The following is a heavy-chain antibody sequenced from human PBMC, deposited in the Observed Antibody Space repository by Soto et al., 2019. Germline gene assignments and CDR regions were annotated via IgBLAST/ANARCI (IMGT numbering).Heavy chain of an antibody. CDR1: GFTFSSYS. J-gene: IGHJ6*03. D-gene: IGHD5-18*01. CDR2: ISSSSSYI. CDR3: ARDGQRGMVRSHYYYYYYMDV. V-gene: IGHV3-21*01. Sequence: GGSLRLSCAASGFTFSSYSMNWVRQAPGKGLEWVSSISSSSSYIYYADSVKGRFTISRDNAKNSLYLQMNSLRAEDTAVYYCARDGQRGMVRSHYYYYYYMDVWGKGTTVTVSS.